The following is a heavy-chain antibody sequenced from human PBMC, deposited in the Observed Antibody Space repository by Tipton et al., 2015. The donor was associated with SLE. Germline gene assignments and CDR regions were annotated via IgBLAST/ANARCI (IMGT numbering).Heavy chain of an antibody. CDR3: ARHGGISWEEDAFDI. V-gene: IGHV4-39*07. D-gene: IGHD6-13*01. Sequence: TLSLTCTVSGGSISSSSYYWGWIRQPPGKGLEWIGSIYYSGSTYYNPSLKSRVTISVDTSKNQFSLKLSSVTAADTAVYYCARHGGISWEEDAFDIWGQGTMVTGSS. CDR2: IYYSGST. J-gene: IGHJ3*02. CDR1: GGSISSSSYY.